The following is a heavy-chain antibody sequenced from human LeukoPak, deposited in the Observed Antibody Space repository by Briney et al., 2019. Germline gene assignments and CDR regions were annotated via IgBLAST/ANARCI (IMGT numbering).Heavy chain of an antibody. CDR2: IPYDGSNK. Sequence: GGSLRLSCAPSGSTFSSYGMHWVRQAQGKGLEWVAVIPYDGSNKYYADSVKGRFTISRDNSKNTLYLQMNSLRAEDTAVYYCTKGYCSGGSCYGLFDYWGQGTLVTVSS. CDR1: GSTFSSYG. CDR3: TKGYCSGGSCYGLFDY. V-gene: IGHV3-30*18. J-gene: IGHJ4*02. D-gene: IGHD2-15*01.